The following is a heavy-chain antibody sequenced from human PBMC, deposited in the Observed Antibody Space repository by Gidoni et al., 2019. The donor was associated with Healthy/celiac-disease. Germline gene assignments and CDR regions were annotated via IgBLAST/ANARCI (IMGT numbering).Heavy chain of an antibody. J-gene: IGHJ6*02. CDR2: IKSKTDGGTT. Sequence: EVQLVESGGGLVKPGGSLRLSCAASGFTFSNAWMSWVRQAPGKGLEWVGRIKSKTDGGTTDYAAPVKGRFTISRDDSKNTLYLQMNSLKTEDTAVYYCTTDDNCSGGSCYSGHYYYGMDVWGQGTTVTVSS. CDR3: TTDDNCSGGSCYSGHYYYGMDV. V-gene: IGHV3-15*01. CDR1: GFTFSNAW. D-gene: IGHD2-15*01.